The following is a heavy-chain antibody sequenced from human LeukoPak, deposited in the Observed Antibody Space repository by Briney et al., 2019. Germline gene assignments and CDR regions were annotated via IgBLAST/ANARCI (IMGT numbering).Heavy chain of an antibody. D-gene: IGHD6-6*01. Sequence: SETLSLTCTVSGGSISSYYWSWIRQPPGKGLEWIGYIYYSGSTNYNPSLKSRVTISVDTSKNQFSLKLSSVTAADTAVYYCARDYLAARPGDYWGQGTLVTVSS. V-gene: IGHV4-59*01. J-gene: IGHJ4*02. CDR2: IYYSGST. CDR1: GGSISSYY. CDR3: ARDYLAARPGDY.